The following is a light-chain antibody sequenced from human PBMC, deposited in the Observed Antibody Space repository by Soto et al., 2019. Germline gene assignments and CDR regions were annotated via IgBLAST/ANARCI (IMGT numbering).Light chain of an antibody. V-gene: IGKV3-15*01. CDR2: GAS. Sequence: EIVMTQSPATLSVSPGERATLSCRASQSVSSNLAWYQQKPGQAPRLLIYGASTRATGISARFSGSGSGTEFTLTISSLQSEDFAVSYCQQYNNWPQTFGQGTKVEIK. J-gene: IGKJ1*01. CDR1: QSVSSN. CDR3: QQYNNWPQT.